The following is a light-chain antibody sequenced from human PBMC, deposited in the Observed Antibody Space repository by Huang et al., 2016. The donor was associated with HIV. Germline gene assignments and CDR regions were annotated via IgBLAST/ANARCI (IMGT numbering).Light chain of an antibody. J-gene: IGKJ3*01. CDR1: QGIGRY. CDR3: QQLKTYPIT. V-gene: IGKV1-9*01. CDR2: AAS. Sequence: IQLTQSPSSLSASVGDRVTITCRASQGIGRYLVWYQQKPGKAPKLLIYAASTLQSGVPSRCSGSGSGTDFTLTSSSLQPEDFATYYCQQLKTYPITFGPGTQVDIK.